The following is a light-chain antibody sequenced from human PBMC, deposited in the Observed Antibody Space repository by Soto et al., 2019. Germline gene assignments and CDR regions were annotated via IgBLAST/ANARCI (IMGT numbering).Light chain of an antibody. J-gene: IGKJ5*01. Sequence: EIVLTQSPATLSLSPGERATLSCCASQSVNSDLAWYPQNNXXXQXXVXYXASVRDNXIPERLSGSGSGKDFALTISRLEPEDFAVYYCQQYCSSPKTFGHGSRRE. CDR1: QSVNSD. CDR3: QQYCSSPKT. V-gene: IGKV3-20*01. CDR2: XAS.